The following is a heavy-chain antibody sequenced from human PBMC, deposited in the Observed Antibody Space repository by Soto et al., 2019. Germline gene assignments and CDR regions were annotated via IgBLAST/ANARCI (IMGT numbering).Heavy chain of an antibody. CDR1: GASISSTY. D-gene: IGHD2-2*01. CDR3: ARFSPVIGYCSSTSCYGGDYYYYYMVV. J-gene: IGHJ6*03. V-gene: IGHV4-59*08. CDR2: IYYSGST. Sequence: SETLSLTCTVSGASISSTYWSWIRQPPGKGLEWLGYIYYSGSTNYNPSLKSRVTISVDTSKNQFSLKLSSVTAADTAVYYCARFSPVIGYCSSTSCYGGDYYYYYMVVWGKGTTVTVSS.